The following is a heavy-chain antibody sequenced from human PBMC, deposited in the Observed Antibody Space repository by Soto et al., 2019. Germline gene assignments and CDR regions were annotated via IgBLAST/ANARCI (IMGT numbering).Heavy chain of an antibody. Sequence: LRLSCAASGFTFSTYAMNWVRQPPGKGLEWVSSISGSGAYTYYADSVQGRFTISRDNSKNTLNLQMNSLRAEDTAVYYCARDRHPYSTKYYFDYWGQGTLVTVSS. CDR1: GFTFSTYA. CDR3: ARDRHPYSTKYYFDY. V-gene: IGHV3-23*01. J-gene: IGHJ4*02. D-gene: IGHD2-2*01. CDR2: ISGSGAYT.